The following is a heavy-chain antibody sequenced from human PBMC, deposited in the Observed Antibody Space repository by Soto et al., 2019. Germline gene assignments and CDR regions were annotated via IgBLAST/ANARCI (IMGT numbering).Heavy chain of an antibody. D-gene: IGHD6-19*01. CDR2: IYYSGST. Sequence: QVQLQESGPGLVKPSETLSLTCTVSGGTISSYYWSWIRQPPGKGLEWIGYIYYSGSTNYNPSLNDRVSISVDTSKDQFSLKLSPVTAADTAVYYWPRHSLPWLDLHFDYWGQGTLVTVSS. J-gene: IGHJ4*02. V-gene: IGHV4-59*08. CDR3: PRHSLPWLDLHFDY. CDR1: GGTISSYY.